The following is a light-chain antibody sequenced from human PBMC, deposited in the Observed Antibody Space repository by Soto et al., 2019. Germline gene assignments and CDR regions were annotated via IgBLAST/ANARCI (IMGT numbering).Light chain of an antibody. V-gene: IGLV2-8*01. Sequence: QSALTQPPSASGSPGQSVTISCTGTSSDVGGYNYVSWYQQHPGKAPKLMIYEVSKRPSGVPDRFSGSKSGHTASLTVSGLQAEDEADYYCSSYAGSNTVVFGGGTKRTVL. CDR2: EVS. J-gene: IGLJ2*01. CDR3: SSYAGSNTVV. CDR1: SSDVGGYNY.